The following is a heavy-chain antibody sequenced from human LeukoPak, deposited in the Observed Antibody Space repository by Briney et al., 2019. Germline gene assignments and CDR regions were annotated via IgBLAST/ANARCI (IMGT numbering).Heavy chain of an antibody. V-gene: IGHV3-23*01. CDR1: GFTFSSYG. CDR2: ISGTGGST. Sequence: GGTLRLPCAASGFTFSSYGISWVRQAPGKGLEWVSFISGTGGSTYYADSVKGRFTISRDNSKNTIYLQMNSLRAEDTAVYYCAKKILGISYCFDYWGQGTLVTVSS. J-gene: IGHJ4*02. CDR3: AKKILGISYCFDY. D-gene: IGHD3-10*01.